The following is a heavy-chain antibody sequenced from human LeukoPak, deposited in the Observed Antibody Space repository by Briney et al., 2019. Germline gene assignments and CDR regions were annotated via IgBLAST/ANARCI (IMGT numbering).Heavy chain of an antibody. V-gene: IGHV4-61*01. Sequence: SETLTLTCTVSGGSVSSSSYYWSWIRQPPGTGLEWIGYIYYTGTTNYNPSLKSRVTISVDTSKNQFSLKLTSVTAADTAVYYCAKTTMTGLDAFDIWGQGTMVTVSS. J-gene: IGHJ3*02. CDR3: AKTTMTGLDAFDI. D-gene: IGHD3-9*01. CDR1: GGSVSSSSYY. CDR2: IYYTGTT.